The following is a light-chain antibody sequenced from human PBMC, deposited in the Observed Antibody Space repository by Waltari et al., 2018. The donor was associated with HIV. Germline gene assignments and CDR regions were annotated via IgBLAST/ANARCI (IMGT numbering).Light chain of an antibody. V-gene: IGKV1-39*01. CDR3: EQSYNNQFT. CDR1: HHFNKY. CDR2: SAS. J-gene: IGKJ4*01. Sequence: QMTQSPSSLSASVGDRVIITCRASHHFNKYVSWYQQKPEKAPKLLIYSASSVQTAAPPRCSGSGYVTDCTLTISSLQADDFATSYCEQSYNNQFTFGGGTTVDIK.